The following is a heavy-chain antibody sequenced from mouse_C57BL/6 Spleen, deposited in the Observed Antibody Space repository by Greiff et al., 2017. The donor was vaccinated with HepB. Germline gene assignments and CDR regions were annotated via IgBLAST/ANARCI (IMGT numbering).Heavy chain of an antibody. Sequence: QVQLQQSGAELVRPGTSVKLSCKASGYTFTSYWMHWVKQRPGQGLEWIGVIDPSDSYTNYNQKFKGKATLTVDTSSSTAYMQLSSLTSEDSAVYYCARGGLGQGYFDYWGQGTTLTVSS. D-gene: IGHD3-3*01. CDR2: IDPSDSYT. V-gene: IGHV1-59*01. CDR3: ARGGLGQGYFDY. J-gene: IGHJ2*01. CDR1: GYTFTSYW.